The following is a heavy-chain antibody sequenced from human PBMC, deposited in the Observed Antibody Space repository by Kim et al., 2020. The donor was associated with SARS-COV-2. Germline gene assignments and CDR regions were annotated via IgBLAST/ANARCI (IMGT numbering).Heavy chain of an antibody. D-gene: IGHD3-10*01. CDR2: IKEDGSEA. J-gene: IGHJ4*02. CDR1: GFIIRTYW. V-gene: IGHV3-7*01. CDR3: MRDPGTY. Sequence: GGSLRLSCVASGFIIRTYWMTWVRQPPGKGLEWVANIKEDGSEAYYADSVKGRFTISRDNAKNSLYLQMNSLRAEDTAVYYCMRDPGTYWCQRTLVIVAS.